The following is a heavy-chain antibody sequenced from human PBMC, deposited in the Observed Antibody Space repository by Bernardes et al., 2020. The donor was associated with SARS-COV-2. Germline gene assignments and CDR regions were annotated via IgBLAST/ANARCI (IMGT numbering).Heavy chain of an antibody. CDR2: IYWNDDK. J-gene: IGHJ6*02. Sequence: SGPTLVKPTQTLTLTCTFSGFSLSTSGVGVGWIRQPPGKALEWLALIYWNDDKRYSPSLKSRLTITKDTSKNQVVLTMTNMDPVDTATYYCAHMRSPRVVTIFGVVIRPDKGSYGMDVWGQGTTVTVSS. CDR3: AHMRSPRVVTIFGVVIRPDKGSYGMDV. D-gene: IGHD3-3*01. CDR1: GFSLSTSGVG. V-gene: IGHV2-5*01.